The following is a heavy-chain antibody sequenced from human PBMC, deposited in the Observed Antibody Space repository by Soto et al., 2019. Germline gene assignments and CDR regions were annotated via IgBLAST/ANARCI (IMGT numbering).Heavy chain of an antibody. CDR3: AKGSSSVYYYYYGMDV. CDR2: ISSDASNK. Sequence: GGSLRLSCAASGFTFSGYSVNWVRQAPGKGLQWVAVISSDASNKYYADSVKGRFTISRDNSKNTLYLQMNSLRPEDTAVYYCAKGSSSVYYYYYGMDVWRQGTTVTVSS. D-gene: IGHD6-6*01. CDR1: GFTFSGYS. J-gene: IGHJ6*02. V-gene: IGHV3-30*18.